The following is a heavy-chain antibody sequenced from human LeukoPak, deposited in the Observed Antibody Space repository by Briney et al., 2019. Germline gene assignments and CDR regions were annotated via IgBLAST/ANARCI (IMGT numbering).Heavy chain of an antibody. CDR2: ISYDGSNK. Sequence: GGSLRLSCAASGFTVSSYGMHWVRQAPGKGLEWVAVISYDGSNKYYADSVKGRFTISRDNSKNTLYLQMNSLRAEDTAVYYCAKDQGAAAGTQDDYYYYGMDVWGQGTTVTVSS. CDR3: AKDQGAAAGTQDDYYYYGMDV. V-gene: IGHV3-30*18. D-gene: IGHD6-13*01. CDR1: GFTVSSYG. J-gene: IGHJ6*02.